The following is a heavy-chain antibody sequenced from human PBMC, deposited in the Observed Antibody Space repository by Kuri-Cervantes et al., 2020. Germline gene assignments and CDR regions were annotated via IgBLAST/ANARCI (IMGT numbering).Heavy chain of an antibody. J-gene: IGHJ4*02. V-gene: IGHV3-30-3*02. CDR2: ISYDGSNK. Sequence: LSLTCAASGFTFSSYAMHWVRQAPGKGLEWVAVISYDGSNKYYADSVKGRFTISRDNSKNTQYLQMNSLRAEDTAVYYCAKLRGATDYWGQGTLVTVSS. CDR3: AKLRGATDY. CDR1: GFTFSSYA. D-gene: IGHD1-26*01.